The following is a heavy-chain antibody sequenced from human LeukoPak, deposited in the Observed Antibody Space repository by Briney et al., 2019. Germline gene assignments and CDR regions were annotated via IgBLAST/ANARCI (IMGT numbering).Heavy chain of an antibody. J-gene: IGHJ6*02. CDR3: ARDSVTMVRGVIYYYGMDV. D-gene: IGHD3-10*01. CDR2: IGYDGGDR. Sequence: GGSLRLSCVASGFRFSNHAMHWVRQAPGKGLEWVAVIGYDGGDRYYADSVKGRFTISRDNSKNTLYLQMNSLRAEDTAVYYCARDSVTMVRGVIYYYGMDVWGQGTTVTVSS. CDR1: GFRFSNHA. V-gene: IGHV3-33*08.